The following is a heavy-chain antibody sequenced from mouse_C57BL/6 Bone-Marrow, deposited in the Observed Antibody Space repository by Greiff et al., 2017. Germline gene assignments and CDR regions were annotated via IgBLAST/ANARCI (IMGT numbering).Heavy chain of an antibody. CDR1: GYTFTSYT. Sequence: QVQLQQSGAELARPGASVKMSCKASGYTFTSYTMHWVKQRPGQGLEWIGYINPSSGYTKYNQKFKDKATLTADKSSSTAYMQLSSLTSEDSAVYYCAGGGTNYFDYWGQGTTLTVSS. D-gene: IGHD3-3*01. J-gene: IGHJ2*01. V-gene: IGHV1-4*01. CDR2: INPSSGYT. CDR3: AGGGTNYFDY.